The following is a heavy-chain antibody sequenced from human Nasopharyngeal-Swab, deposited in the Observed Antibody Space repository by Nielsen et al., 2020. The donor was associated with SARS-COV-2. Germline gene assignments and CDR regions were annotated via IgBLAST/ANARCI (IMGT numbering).Heavy chain of an antibody. J-gene: IGHJ5*02. V-gene: IGHV4-39*01. CDR2: IYYSGSP. CDR3: ARSSSLYSSGWYLRIWFDP. CDR1: GGSISSSSYY. D-gene: IGHD6-19*01. Sequence: SETLSLTCTVSGGSISSSSYYWGWIRQPPGKGLEWIGSIYYSGSPYYNPSLKSRVSISVDTSKNQFSLKLNSVTAADTAVYYCARSSSLYSSGWYLRIWFDPWGQGTLVTVSS.